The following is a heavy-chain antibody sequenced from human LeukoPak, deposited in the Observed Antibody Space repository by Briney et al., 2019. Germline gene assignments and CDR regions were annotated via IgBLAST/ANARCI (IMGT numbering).Heavy chain of an antibody. Sequence: PSETLSLTCTVPGGSISSYYWSWIRQPPGKGLEWIGYIYYSGSTNYNPSLKSRFTISVDTSKTQFSLKLSSATAADTAVYYCARRYCSGGSCYSSLDYWGQGSLVTVSS. D-gene: IGHD2-15*01. CDR3: ARRYCSGGSCYSSLDY. CDR1: GGSISSYY. J-gene: IGHJ4*02. V-gene: IGHV4-59*08. CDR2: IYYSGST.